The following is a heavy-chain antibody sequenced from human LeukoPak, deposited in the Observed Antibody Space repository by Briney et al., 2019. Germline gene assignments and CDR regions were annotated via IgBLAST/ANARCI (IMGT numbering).Heavy chain of an antibody. CDR3: AKDSSVPYGITE. CDR2: ISPSDGNT. V-gene: IGHV3-23*01. J-gene: IGHJ4*02. Sequence: PGGSLRLSCAASGFTFSKYAMSWVRQAPGKGLEWVSAISPSDGNTFYADSVMGRFTISRDNSKNTLSLQMNSLRAEDTALYYCAKDSSVPYGITEWGQGALVTVSS. D-gene: IGHD4-17*01. CDR1: GFTFSKYA.